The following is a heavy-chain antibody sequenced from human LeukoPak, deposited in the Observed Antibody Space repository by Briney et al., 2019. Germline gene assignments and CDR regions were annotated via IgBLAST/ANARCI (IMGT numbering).Heavy chain of an antibody. D-gene: IGHD2-15*01. CDR1: GGSISSGSYY. Sequence: PSETLSLTCTVSGGSISSGSYYWSWIRQPAGKGLEWIGRIYTSGGTNYNPSLKSRVTISVDTSKNQFSLKLSSVTAADTAVYYCARTPSGRYYYYMDVWGKGTTVTVSS. CDR3: ARTPSGRYYYYMDV. V-gene: IGHV4-61*02. J-gene: IGHJ6*03. CDR2: IYTSGGT.